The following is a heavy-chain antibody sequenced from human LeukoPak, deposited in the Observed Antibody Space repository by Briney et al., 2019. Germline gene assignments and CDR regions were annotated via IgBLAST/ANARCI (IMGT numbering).Heavy chain of an antibody. CDR3: ARLHYYGPQFYYYGMDV. V-gene: IGHV6-1*01. CDR1: GDSVSSNSAA. Sequence: SQTLSLTCAISGDSVSSNSAAWNWIRQSPSRGLEWLGRTYYRSKWYNDYAVSVKSRITINPDISKNQFSLQLNSVTPEDTAVYYCARLHYYGPQFYYYGMDVWGQGTTVTVSS. J-gene: IGHJ6*02. D-gene: IGHD3-10*01. CDR2: TYYRSKWYN.